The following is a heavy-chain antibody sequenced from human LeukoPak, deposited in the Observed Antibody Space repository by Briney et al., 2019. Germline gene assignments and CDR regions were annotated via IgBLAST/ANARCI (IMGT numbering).Heavy chain of an antibody. Sequence: QSGGSLRLSCAASGFTFSNSWMAWVRQAPGKGLEWVANINPDATDKYYVDSVRGRFAISRDNAKNSLYLQTSSPRAEDTAVYYCARDPAYGAVDYWGQGILVTVSS. D-gene: IGHD2-21*01. J-gene: IGHJ4*02. V-gene: IGHV3-7*03. CDR3: ARDPAYGAVDY. CDR1: GFTFSNSW. CDR2: INPDATDK.